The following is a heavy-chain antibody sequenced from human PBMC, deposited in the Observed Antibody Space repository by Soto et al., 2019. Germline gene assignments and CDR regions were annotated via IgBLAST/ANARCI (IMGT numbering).Heavy chain of an antibody. Sequence: SETLSLTCTVSGGSISSYYWSWIRQPPGKGLEWIGYIYYSGSTNYKPSLKSRVTISVDTSKNQFSLKLSSVTAADTAVYYCARDRSDAIAAAGAPHFDFWGQGTLVTVSS. CDR3: ARDRSDAIAAAGAPHFDF. CDR1: GGSISSYY. J-gene: IGHJ4*02. CDR2: IYYSGST. V-gene: IGHV4-59*01. D-gene: IGHD6-13*01.